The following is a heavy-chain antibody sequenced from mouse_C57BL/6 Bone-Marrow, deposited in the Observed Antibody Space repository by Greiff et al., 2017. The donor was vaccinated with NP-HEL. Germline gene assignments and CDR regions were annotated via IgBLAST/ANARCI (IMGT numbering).Heavy chain of an antibody. CDR3: ACRYYGYDGGSYYFDY. V-gene: IGHV1-76*01. CDR2: IYPGSGNT. Sequence: QVQLKQSGAELVRPGASVKLSCKASGYTFTDYYINWVKQRPGQGLEWIARIYPGSGNTYYNEKFKGKATLTAEKSSSTAYMQLSSLTSEDSAVYFCACRYYGYDGGSYYFDYWGQGTTLTVSS. J-gene: IGHJ2*01. CDR1: GYTFTDYY. D-gene: IGHD2-2*01.